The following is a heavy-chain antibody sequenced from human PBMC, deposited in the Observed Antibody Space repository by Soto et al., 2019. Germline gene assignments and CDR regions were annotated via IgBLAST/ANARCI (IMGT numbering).Heavy chain of an antibody. D-gene: IGHD2-8*01. CDR2: INHSGST. Sequence: SETLSLTCAVYGGSFSGYYWSWIRQPPGKGLEWIGEINHSGSTNYNPSLKSRVTISVDTSKNQFSLKLSSVTAADTAVYYCARDQKRYCTNGVCYRSRYYYGMDDWGQGTTVTVSS. J-gene: IGHJ6*02. V-gene: IGHV4-34*01. CDR3: ARDQKRYCTNGVCYRSRYYYGMDD. CDR1: GGSFSGYY.